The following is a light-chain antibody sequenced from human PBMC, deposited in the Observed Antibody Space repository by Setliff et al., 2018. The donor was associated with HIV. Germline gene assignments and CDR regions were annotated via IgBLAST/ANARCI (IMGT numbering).Light chain of an antibody. J-gene: IGLJ1*01. CDR2: EVS. Sequence: LTQPPYVSGAPGQSVTISCTGSTSDIGHYNRVSWYQQPPGAAPKLIMYEVSHRPSGVPDRFSGSKSGSTASLTISGLQPEDEADYYCSSYTTSITVVFGTGTKVTVL. CDR1: TSDIGHYNR. V-gene: IGLV2-18*02. CDR3: SSYTTSITVV.